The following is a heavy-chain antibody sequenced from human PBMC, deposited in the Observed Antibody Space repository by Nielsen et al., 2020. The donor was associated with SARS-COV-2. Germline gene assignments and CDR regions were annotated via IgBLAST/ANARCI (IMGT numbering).Heavy chain of an antibody. CDR1: AFTFSTYW. CDR3: VRGLQVPNGLAHR. D-gene: IGHD3-16*01. J-gene: IGHJ4*02. Sequence: GGSLRLSCAASAFTFSTYWMHWVRQAPGKGLVWVSRINSDGSSTSYADSVKGRFTISRDNAKNTLYLQMNSQRAEDTAVYYCVRGLQVPNGLAHRWGQGTLVTVSS. V-gene: IGHV3-74*01. CDR2: INSDGSST.